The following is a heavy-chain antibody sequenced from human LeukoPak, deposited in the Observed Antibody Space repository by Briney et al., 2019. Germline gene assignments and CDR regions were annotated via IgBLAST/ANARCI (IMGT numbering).Heavy chain of an antibody. CDR3: ARIGDFWSGYFHY. CDR2: INPNSGGT. D-gene: IGHD3-3*01. V-gene: IGHV1-2*06. J-gene: IGHJ4*02. CDR1: GYTFTGYY. Sequence: GASVKVSCKASGYTFTGYYMHWVRPAPGQGLEWMGRINPNSGGTNYAQKFQGRVTMTRDTSISTAYMELSRLRSDDTAVYYCARIGDFWSGYFHYWGQGTLVTVSS.